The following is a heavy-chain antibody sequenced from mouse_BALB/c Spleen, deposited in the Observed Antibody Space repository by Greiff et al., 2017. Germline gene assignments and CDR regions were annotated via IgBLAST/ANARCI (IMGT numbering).Heavy chain of an antibody. J-gene: IGHJ2*01. CDR3: AREEGSPFDY. CDR1: GYAFSSYW. Sequence: VQRVESGAELVRPGSSVKISCKASGYAFSSYWMNWVKQRPGQGLEWIGQIYPGDGDTNYNGKFKGKATLTADKSSSTAYMQLSSLTSEDSAVYFCAREEGSPFDYWGQGTTLTVSS. V-gene: IGHV1-80*01. CDR2: IYPGDGDT.